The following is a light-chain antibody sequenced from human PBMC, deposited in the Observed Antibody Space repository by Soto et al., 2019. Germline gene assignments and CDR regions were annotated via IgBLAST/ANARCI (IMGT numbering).Light chain of an antibody. J-gene: IGKJ1*01. CDR1: QSINSNY. V-gene: IGKV3-20*01. CDR3: QQYDSSPRT. Sequence: EMVLTKSPDTLSLSPGERATLSCRASQSINSNYLAWYQQKPGQGPRPLIYGASSRATGIPDRFSGSGSGTDFTHTISRLEPEDFAVYYCQQYDSSPRTFGQGTKVEIK. CDR2: GAS.